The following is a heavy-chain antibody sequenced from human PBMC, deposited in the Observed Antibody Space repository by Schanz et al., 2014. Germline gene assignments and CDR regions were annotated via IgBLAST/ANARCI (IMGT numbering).Heavy chain of an antibody. CDR3: TKKKAMSSDFYGSVFDY. CDR2: ISGPGFKT. Sequence: EVQLVESGGGFVQPGGSLRLSCAASGFSFSTYAMSWVRQAPGKGLQWVSTISGPGFKTYYADSVKGLFTISRDNSKNTLDLQMNSLRAEDTAVYYCTKKKAMSSDFYGSVFDYWGRGAVVTVSS. J-gene: IGHJ4*02. V-gene: IGHV3-23*04. D-gene: IGHD2-21*02. CDR1: GFSFSTYA.